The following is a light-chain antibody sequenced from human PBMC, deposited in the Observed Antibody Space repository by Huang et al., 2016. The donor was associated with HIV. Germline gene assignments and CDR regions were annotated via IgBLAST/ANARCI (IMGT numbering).Light chain of an antibody. CDR1: QGISNS. V-gene: IGKV1-NL1*01. CDR3: QQYYSTPLT. J-gene: IGKJ4*01. Sequence: DIQMTQSPSSLSASVGDRVTITCRASQGISNSLAWYQQKPGKAPKLLLFSASRLESGVPSRFSGSGSGTDYPLTISSLQPEDFATYYCQQYYSTPLTFGGGAKVQIK. CDR2: SAS.